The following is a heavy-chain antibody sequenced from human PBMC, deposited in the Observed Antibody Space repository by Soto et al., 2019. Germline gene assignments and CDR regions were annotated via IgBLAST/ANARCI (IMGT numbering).Heavy chain of an antibody. CDR3: ERTVAGTAWVDY. V-gene: IGHV4-34*01. CDR1: GGSFSGYY. D-gene: IGHD6-19*01. CDR2: INHSGST. J-gene: IGHJ4*02. Sequence: QVQLQQWGAGLLKPSETLSLTCAVYGGSFSGYYWSWIRQPPGKGLEWIGEINHSGSTNYNPSLKSRVTISVDTSKNQFSLKLSSVTAADTAVYYCERTVAGTAWVDYWGQGTLVTVSS.